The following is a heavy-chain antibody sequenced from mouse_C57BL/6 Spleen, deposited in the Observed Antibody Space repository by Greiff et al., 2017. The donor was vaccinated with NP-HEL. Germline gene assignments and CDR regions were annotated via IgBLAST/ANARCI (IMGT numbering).Heavy chain of an antibody. CDR3: ARGDYDYPYAMDY. D-gene: IGHD2-4*01. CDR2: IYPGDGDT. Sequence: VKLQESGAELVKPGASVKISCKASGYAFSSYWMNWVKQRPGKGLEWIGQIYPGDGDTNYNGKFKGKATLTADKSSSTAYMQLSSLTSEDSAVYFCARGDYDYPYAMDYWGQGTSVTVSS. V-gene: IGHV1-80*01. CDR1: GYAFSSYW. J-gene: IGHJ4*01.